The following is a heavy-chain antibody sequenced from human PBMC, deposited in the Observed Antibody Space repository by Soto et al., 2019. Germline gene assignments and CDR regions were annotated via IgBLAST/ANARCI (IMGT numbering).Heavy chain of an antibody. D-gene: IGHD1-26*01. Sequence: SVKVSCKASGFTFTSSAVQWVRQPRGQRLEWIGWIVVGSGNTNYAQKFQERVTITRDMSTSTAYMELSSLRSEDTAVYYCAAHGKVGATRTYYYYGMDVWGQGTTVTVS. CDR3: AAHGKVGATRTYYYYGMDV. J-gene: IGHJ6*02. CDR1: GFTFTSSA. CDR2: IVVGSGNT. V-gene: IGHV1-58*01.